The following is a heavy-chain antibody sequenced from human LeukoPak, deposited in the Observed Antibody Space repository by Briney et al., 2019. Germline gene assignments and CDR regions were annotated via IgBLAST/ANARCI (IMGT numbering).Heavy chain of an antibody. CDR2: INHSGST. V-gene: IGHV4-34*01. D-gene: IGHD3-22*01. Sequence: SETLSLTCAVYGGSFSGYYWSWIRQPPGKGLEWIGEINHSGSTNYNPSLKSRVTISVDTSKSQFSLKLSSVTAADTAVYYCARGPDYDSSGYYDYWGQGTLVTVSS. CDR1: GGSFSGYY. CDR3: ARGPDYDSSGYYDY. J-gene: IGHJ4*02.